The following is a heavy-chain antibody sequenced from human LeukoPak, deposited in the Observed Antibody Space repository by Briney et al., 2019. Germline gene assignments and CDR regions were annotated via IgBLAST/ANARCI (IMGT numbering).Heavy chain of an antibody. Sequence: PRGSLRLSCAASGFTFSSYAMQWVRQAPGKGLEWVAVISFDGSNKYYADSVKGRFTISRDNSKNTLYLQMNSLRAEDTAVYYCARAMDRAYYYYMDVWGKGTTVTVSS. V-gene: IGHV3-30-3*01. CDR3: ARAMDRAYYYYMDV. CDR2: ISFDGSNK. J-gene: IGHJ6*03. D-gene: IGHD3/OR15-3a*01. CDR1: GFTFSSYA.